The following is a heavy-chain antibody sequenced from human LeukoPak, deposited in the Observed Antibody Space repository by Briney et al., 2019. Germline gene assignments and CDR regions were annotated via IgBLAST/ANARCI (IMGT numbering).Heavy chain of an antibody. Sequence: GGSLRLSCAASGFTFDDYDMSWVRQAPGKGLEWVSSISGRSTDIYYADSVKGRFTISRDNAKNSLYLQMNSLRAEDTAVYYCARRDYYDSSGYDYWGQGTLVTVSS. CDR1: GFTFDDYD. V-gene: IGHV3-21*01. J-gene: IGHJ4*02. CDR3: ARRDYYDSSGYDY. D-gene: IGHD3-22*01. CDR2: ISGRSTDI.